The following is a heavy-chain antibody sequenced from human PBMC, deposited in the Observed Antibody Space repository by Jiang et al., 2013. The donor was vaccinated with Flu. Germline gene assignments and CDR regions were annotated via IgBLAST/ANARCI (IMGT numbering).Heavy chain of an antibody. Sequence: SRVTISVDTSKNQFSLKLSSVTAADTAVYYCARGVGYYYYGMDVWGQGTTVTVSS. V-gene: IGHV4-34*01. D-gene: IGHD3-10*01. J-gene: IGHJ6*02. CDR3: ARGVGYYYYGMDV.